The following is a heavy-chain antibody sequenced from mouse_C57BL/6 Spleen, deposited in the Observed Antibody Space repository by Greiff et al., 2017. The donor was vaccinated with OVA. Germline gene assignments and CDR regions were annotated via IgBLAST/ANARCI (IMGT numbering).Heavy chain of an antibody. V-gene: IGHV1-85*01. CDR3: ASYYYGSSPSVDY. D-gene: IGHD1-1*01. CDR1: GYTFTSYD. CDR2: IYPRDGST. Sequence: QVHVKQSGPELVKPGASVKLSCKASGYTFTSYDINWVKQRPGQGLEWIGWIYPRDGSTKYNEKFKGTATLTVDTSSSTAYMELHSLTSEDSAVYFCASYYYGSSPSVDYWGQGTTLTVSS. J-gene: IGHJ2*01.